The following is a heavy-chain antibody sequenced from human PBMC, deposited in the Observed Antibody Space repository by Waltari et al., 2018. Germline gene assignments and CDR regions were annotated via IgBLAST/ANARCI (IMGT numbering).Heavy chain of an antibody. CDR1: GYTFTSYD. J-gene: IGHJ4*02. CDR3: ARGSRGGGYYNY. D-gene: IGHD3-22*01. CDR2: VNPNSGNK. V-gene: IGHV1-8*01. Sequence: QVQLVQSGAEVKKPGASVKVSCKASGYTFTSYDINWVRQATGQGLEWMGWVNPNSGNKGYAQKFQGRVTMTRNTSISTAYRGLSSLRSEDTAVYYCARGSRGGGYYNYWGQGTLVTVSS.